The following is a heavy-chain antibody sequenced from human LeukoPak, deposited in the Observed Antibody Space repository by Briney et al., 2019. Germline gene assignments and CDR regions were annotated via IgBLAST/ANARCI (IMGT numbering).Heavy chain of an antibody. D-gene: IGHD5-18*01. Sequence: GGSLRLSCAGSGFIFNNYAMHWVRQPPGKGLEWVSGISWNSGSIDYADSVKGRFTISRDNAKNSLYLQMNSLRAEDTAVYYCARDPRPVDTAMAFYFDYWGQGTLVTVSS. CDR3: ARDPRPVDTAMAFYFDY. CDR2: ISWNSGSI. CDR1: GFIFNNYA. J-gene: IGHJ4*02. V-gene: IGHV3-9*01.